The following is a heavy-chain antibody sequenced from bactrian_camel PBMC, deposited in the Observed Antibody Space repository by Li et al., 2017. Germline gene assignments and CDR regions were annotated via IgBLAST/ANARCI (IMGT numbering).Heavy chain of an antibody. D-gene: IGHD2*01. CDR3: AAARTYEETWYVNGFGY. J-gene: IGHJ6*01. CDR2: IDSDHST. Sequence: HVQLVESGGGSVQTGGSLKLSCAASGDISSTCGMAWYRQPPGKDRELVAAIDSDHSTTYADSVTGRFTISRDNAKNTVYLQMNDLNPEDTAMYNCAAARTYEETWYVNGFGYWGQGTQVTVS. V-gene: IGHV3S53*01. CDR1: GDISSTCG.